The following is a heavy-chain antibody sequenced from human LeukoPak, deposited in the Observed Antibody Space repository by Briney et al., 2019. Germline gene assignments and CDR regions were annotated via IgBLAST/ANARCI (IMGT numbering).Heavy chain of an antibody. CDR3: ARASTYYDFSL. CDR1: GYSISSGYY. CDR2: IYHSGST. J-gene: IGHJ4*02. Sequence: MASETLSLTCAVSGYSISSGYYWGWIRQPPGKGLEWIGSIYHSGSTYYNPSLKSRVTISVDTSKNQFSLKLSSVTAADTAVYYCARASTYYDFSLWGQGTLVTVSS. V-gene: IGHV4-38-2*01. D-gene: IGHD3-3*01.